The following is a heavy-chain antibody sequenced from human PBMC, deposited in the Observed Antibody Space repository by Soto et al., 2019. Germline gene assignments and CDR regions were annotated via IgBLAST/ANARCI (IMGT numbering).Heavy chain of an antibody. V-gene: IGHV1-69*01. D-gene: IGHD3-22*01. J-gene: IGHJ1*01. CDR1: GGTFSSYA. CDR2: IIPIFGTA. CDR3: ARGSVHHDSSTPSSSYEYFQH. Sequence: QVQLVQSGAEVKKPGSSVKVSCKASGGTFSSYAISWVRQAPGQGLEWMGGIIPIFGTANYAQKFQGRVTITADESTSTAYMELSSLRSEDTAVYYCARGSVHHDSSTPSSSYEYFQHWGQGTLVTVSS.